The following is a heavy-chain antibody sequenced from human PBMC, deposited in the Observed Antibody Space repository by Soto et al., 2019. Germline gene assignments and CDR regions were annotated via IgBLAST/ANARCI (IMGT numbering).Heavy chain of an antibody. Sequence: QSGGTVRLACTASGFSFRSFAMQWVRQAPGKGLEWLALVSFDGRNKYYADSVKGRFTISRDNSNSTVFLQMTGLRSEDTGVYYCARLAGPFDYGGQGTLVTVSS. CDR1: GFSFRSFA. J-gene: IGHJ4*02. CDR2: VSFDGRNK. CDR3: ARLAGPFDY. V-gene: IGHV3-30*04.